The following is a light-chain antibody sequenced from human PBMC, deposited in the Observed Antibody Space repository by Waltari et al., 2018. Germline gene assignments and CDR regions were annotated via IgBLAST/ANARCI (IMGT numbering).Light chain of an antibody. CDR3: QQRSHWPMYT. V-gene: IGKV3-11*01. CDR1: ESIASP. CDR2: DTS. Sequence: EIVLTQSPATLSLSPEDRATLSCRASESIASPLVWYQQKPGQPPRILIYDTSNRAAGIPARFSGSGSGTDFSLTISSLEPEDFVVYYCQQRSHWPMYTFGQGTKLEIK. J-gene: IGKJ2*01.